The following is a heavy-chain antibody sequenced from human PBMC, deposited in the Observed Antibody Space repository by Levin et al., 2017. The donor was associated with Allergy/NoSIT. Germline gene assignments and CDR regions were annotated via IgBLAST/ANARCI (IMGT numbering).Heavy chain of an antibody. J-gene: IGHJ5*02. CDR1: GYSFTSYW. V-gene: IGHV5-51*01. CDR2: IYPGDSDT. D-gene: IGHD6-13*01. Sequence: GGSLRLSCKGSGYSFTSYWIGWVRQMPGKGLEWMGIIYPGDSDTRYSPSFQGQVTISADKSISTAYLQWSSLKASDTAMYYCARGLYSSSWYWFDPWGQGTLVTVSS. CDR3: ARGLYSSSWYWFDP.